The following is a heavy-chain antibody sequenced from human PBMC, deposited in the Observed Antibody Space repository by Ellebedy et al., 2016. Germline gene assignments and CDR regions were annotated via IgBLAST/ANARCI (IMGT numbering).Heavy chain of an antibody. D-gene: IGHD2-21*01. CDR2: INHGGST. Sequence: SETLSLTCTVSSYSITSGYYWGWIRQPPGKGLEWIGEINHGGSTNYNPSLKSRVTISVDTSKNQFSLKLTSVTAADTAVYYCASGERNYRGFLWWYYMDVWGKGTTVTVSS. J-gene: IGHJ6*03. V-gene: IGHV4-38-2*02. CDR1: SYSITSGYY. CDR3: ASGERNYRGFLWWYYMDV.